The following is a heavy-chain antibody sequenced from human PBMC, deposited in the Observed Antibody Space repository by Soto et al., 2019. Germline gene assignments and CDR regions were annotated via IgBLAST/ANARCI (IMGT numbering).Heavy chain of an antibody. CDR1: GFTFRSFT. CDR3: TRDASRDSSARGWFDP. D-gene: IGHD6-13*01. V-gene: IGHV3-21*01. J-gene: IGHJ5*02. Sequence: GGSLRLCCAASGFTFRSFTMNWVRQAPGKGLEWVSTISSNSAYIYYTDALRGRFTISRDNAKNSLHLQMNSLRAEDTAVYYCTRDASRDSSARGWFDPWGPGTLVTVSS. CDR2: ISSNSAYI.